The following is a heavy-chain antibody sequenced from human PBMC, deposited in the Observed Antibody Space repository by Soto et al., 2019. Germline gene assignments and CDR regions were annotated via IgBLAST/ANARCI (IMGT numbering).Heavy chain of an antibody. CDR2: IYWDDDK. D-gene: IGHD3-10*01. V-gene: IGHV2-5*02. CDR3: AHTPNYYQYNWFDP. CDR1: GFSLSTSGVG. J-gene: IGHJ5*02. Sequence: SGPTLVNPTQTLTLTCTFSGFSLSTSGVGVGWIRQPPGKALECLALIYWDDDKRYSPSLKSRLTITKDTSKNQVVLTMTNMDPVDTATYYCAHTPNYYQYNWFDPWGQGTLVTVSS.